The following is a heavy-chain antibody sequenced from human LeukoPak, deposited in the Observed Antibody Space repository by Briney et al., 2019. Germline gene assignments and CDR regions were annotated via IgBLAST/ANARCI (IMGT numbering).Heavy chain of an antibody. CDR1: GYTFTSYA. Sequence: GASVKVSCKASGYTFTSYAMNWVRQAPGQGLEWMVWINTNTGNPTYAQGFTGRFVFSLDTSVSTAYLQISSLKAEDTAVYYCARVVHGDYGEAWFDYWGQGTLVTVSS. CDR3: ARVVHGDYGEAWFDY. V-gene: IGHV7-4-1*02. J-gene: IGHJ4*02. CDR2: INTNTGNP. D-gene: IGHD4-17*01.